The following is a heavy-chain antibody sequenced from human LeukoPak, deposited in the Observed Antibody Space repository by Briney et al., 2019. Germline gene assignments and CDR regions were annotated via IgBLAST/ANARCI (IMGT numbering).Heavy chain of an antibody. CDR3: ARQLGYSYGNDY. CDR2: IYYSGST. V-gene: IGHV4-59*08. CDR1: GGSISSYY. J-gene: IGHJ4*02. Sequence: SETLSLTCTVSGGSISSYYWSWIRQPPGKGLEWIGYIYYSGSTNYNPSLRSRVTISVDTSKNQFSLKLSSVTAADTAVYYCARQLGYSYGNDYWGQGTLVTVSS. D-gene: IGHD5-18*01.